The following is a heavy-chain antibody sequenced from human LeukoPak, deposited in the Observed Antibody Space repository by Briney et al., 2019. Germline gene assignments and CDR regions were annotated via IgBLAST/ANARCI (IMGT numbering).Heavy chain of an antibody. CDR1: GFTFSSYW. V-gene: IGHV3-7*01. CDR2: IKQDGSEK. Sequence: GGSLRLSCAASGFTFSSYWMSWVRQAPGKGLEWVANIKQDGSEKYYVDSVKGRFTISRDNAKNSLYLQMNSLRAEDTAVYYCAKGGSSWVFDYWGQGTLVTVSS. CDR3: AKGGSSWVFDY. D-gene: IGHD6-13*01. J-gene: IGHJ4*02.